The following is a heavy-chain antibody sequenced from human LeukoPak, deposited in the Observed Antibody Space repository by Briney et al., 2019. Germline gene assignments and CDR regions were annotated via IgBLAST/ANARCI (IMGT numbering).Heavy chain of an antibody. D-gene: IGHD6-6*01. CDR2: VYPAGSQT. J-gene: IGHJ5*02. V-gene: IGHV5-51*01. CDR1: SYSFTDYW. CDR3: ATQGSSRWFDP. Sequence: GESLKISCKASSYSFTDYWIGWVRQMPGQGLEWMGIVYPAGSQTIYSPSFQGQVTISVDRSTRTAYLQWNTLKASDTAMYYCATQGSSRWFDPWGQGTLVTVSS.